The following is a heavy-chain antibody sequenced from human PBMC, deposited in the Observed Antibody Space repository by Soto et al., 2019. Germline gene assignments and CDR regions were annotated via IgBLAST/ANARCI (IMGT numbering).Heavy chain of an antibody. J-gene: IGHJ5*02. Sequence: EVQLVESGGGLVNPGGSLRLSCVVSGFPFSTSNMNWVRQAPGKGLEWVSFISRSSTDIYYADSVKGRFTISRDDAENSLFLQMNSLRAEDTAVYYCARGVLPIASTSWFDPWGQGTLVTVSS. CDR2: ISRSSTDI. V-gene: IGHV3-21*01. CDR1: GFPFSTSN. CDR3: ARGVLPIASTSWFDP. D-gene: IGHD3-16*01.